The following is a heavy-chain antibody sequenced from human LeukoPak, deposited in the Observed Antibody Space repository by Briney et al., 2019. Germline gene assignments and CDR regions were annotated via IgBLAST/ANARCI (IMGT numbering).Heavy chain of an antibody. CDR3: ARVAPGYTYAYGAPYYFDN. Sequence: GGSLRLSCAASGFTVSTNYMSWVRQAPGKGLEWVSVIYSGGITYYADSVKGRFTISRHDSKNTVYLQMNSLRAEDTALYYCARVAPGYTYAYGAPYYFDNWGQGTLVTVSP. CDR1: GFTVSTNY. V-gene: IGHV3-53*04. J-gene: IGHJ4*02. D-gene: IGHD5-18*01. CDR2: IYSGGIT.